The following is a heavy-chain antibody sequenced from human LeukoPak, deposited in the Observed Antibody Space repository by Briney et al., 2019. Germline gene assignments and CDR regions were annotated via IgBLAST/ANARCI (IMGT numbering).Heavy chain of an antibody. J-gene: IGHJ5*02. D-gene: IGHD3-10*01. Sequence: PGRSLRLSCAASGFTFSRYGMHWVRQAPGKGLEWVGFIRSKAYGGTTEYAASVIGRFSVSRDDSKSIAYLQMDSLKTEDTAVYYCSRGCGSGQPCYWFDPWGQGTLVTVSS. CDR2: IRSKAYGGTT. CDR3: SRGCGSGQPCYWFDP. CDR1: GFTFSRYG. V-gene: IGHV3-49*04.